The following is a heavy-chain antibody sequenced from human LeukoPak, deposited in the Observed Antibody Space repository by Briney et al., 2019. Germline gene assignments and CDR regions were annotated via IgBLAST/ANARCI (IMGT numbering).Heavy chain of an antibody. CDR1: GFTFTSYA. CDR2: ISGSGGST. V-gene: IGHV3-23*01. Sequence: RRSLRLSCAPSGFTFTSYAMSWDSHAPGDGLEWVSAISGSGGSTYYADSVKGRFTISRDNSKNTLYLQMYSLRAEDTAVYYCANHDYGPPTPLDYWGQGTLVTVSS. J-gene: IGHJ4*02. CDR3: ANHDYGPPTPLDY. D-gene: IGHD4-17*01.